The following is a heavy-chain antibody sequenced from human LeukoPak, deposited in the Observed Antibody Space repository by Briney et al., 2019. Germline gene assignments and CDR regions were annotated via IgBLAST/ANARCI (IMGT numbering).Heavy chain of an antibody. CDR2: IQYDGTNE. V-gene: IGHV3-30*02. CDR3: AKRVTMVRGVIYDAFDI. Sequence: GGSLRLSCEASEFRFSTYGMHWVRQAPGKGLEWVAFIQYDGTNELYGDSVKGRFTISRDNSKNTLYLQMNSLRAEDTAVYYCAKRVTMVRGVIYDAFDIWGQGTMVTVSS. J-gene: IGHJ3*02. CDR1: EFRFSTYG. D-gene: IGHD3-10*01.